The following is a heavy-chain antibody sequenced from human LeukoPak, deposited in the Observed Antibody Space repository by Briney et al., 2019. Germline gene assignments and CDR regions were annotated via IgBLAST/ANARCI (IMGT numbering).Heavy chain of an antibody. CDR2: IGGSGSTT. D-gene: IGHD6-13*01. Sequence: GGSLRLSCAASGFTFSSYAMSWVRQAPGKGLEWVSAIGGSGSTTYYADSVKGRFTISRDNSKNTLYLQMNSLRAEDTAVYYCARGSSSWYGYWGQGTLVTVSS. CDR3: ARGSSSWYGY. V-gene: IGHV3-23*01. J-gene: IGHJ4*02. CDR1: GFTFSSYA.